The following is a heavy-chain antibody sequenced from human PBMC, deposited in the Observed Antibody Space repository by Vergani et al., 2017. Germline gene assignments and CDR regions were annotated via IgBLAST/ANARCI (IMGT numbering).Heavy chain of an antibody. D-gene: IGHD3-10*01. CDR2: IIPILGIA. CDR1: GGTFSSYT. V-gene: IGHV1-69*08. CDR3: ARDAPGYYYGMDV. J-gene: IGHJ6*02. Sequence: QVQLVQSGAEVKKPGSSVKVSCKASGGTFSSYTISWVRQAPGQGLEWMGRIIPILGIANYPQKFQGRVTITADKSTSTAYMELSSLRSEDTAVYYFARDAPGYYYGMDVWGQGTTVTVSS.